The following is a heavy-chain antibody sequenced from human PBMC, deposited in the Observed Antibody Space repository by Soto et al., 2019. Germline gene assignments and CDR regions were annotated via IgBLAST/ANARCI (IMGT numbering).Heavy chain of an antibody. CDR3: ARRYDILTGSGLRRYYYMDV. CDR1: GGSISSYY. Sequence: PSETLSLTCTVSGGSISSYYWSWIRQPPGKGLEWIGYIYYSGSTNYNPSLKSRDNISVDTSKKQFSLKLSSVTAADTAVYYCARRYDILTGSGLRRYYYMDVWGKGTTVTVSS. D-gene: IGHD3-9*01. J-gene: IGHJ6*03. V-gene: IGHV4-59*01. CDR2: IYYSGST.